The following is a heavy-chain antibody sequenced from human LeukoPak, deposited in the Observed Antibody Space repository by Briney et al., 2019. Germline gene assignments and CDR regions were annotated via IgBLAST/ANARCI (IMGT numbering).Heavy chain of an antibody. Sequence: GGSLRLSCAASGFTFSSYGIHWVRQAPGKGLEWVAVISYDGNNKYYADSVKGRFTISRDNSKNTLYLQMNSRRADDTAVYYCAKDRDDFPDYWGQGTLVTVSS. V-gene: IGHV3-30*18. CDR3: AKDRDDFPDY. D-gene: IGHD3-3*01. CDR2: ISYDGNNK. J-gene: IGHJ4*02. CDR1: GFTFSSYG.